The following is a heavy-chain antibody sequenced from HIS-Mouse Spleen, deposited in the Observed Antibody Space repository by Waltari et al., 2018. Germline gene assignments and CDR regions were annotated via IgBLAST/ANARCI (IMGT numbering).Heavy chain of an antibody. CDR3: ASLYYDILTGYYRDY. D-gene: IGHD3-9*01. J-gene: IGHJ4*02. CDR1: GFTFSSYS. V-gene: IGHV3-21*01. CDR2: SSSSSSYI. Sequence: EVQLVESGGGLVKPGGSLRLSCAASGFTFSSYSMNWVRQAPGKGLEVVSSSSSSSSYIYDADSVKGRFTISRDNAKNSLYLQMNSLRAEDTAVYYCASLYYDILTGYYRDYWGQGTLVTVSS.